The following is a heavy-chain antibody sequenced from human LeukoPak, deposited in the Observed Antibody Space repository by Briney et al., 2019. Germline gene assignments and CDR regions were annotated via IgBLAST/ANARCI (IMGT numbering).Heavy chain of an antibody. J-gene: IGHJ6*03. Sequence: ASVKVSCKASGYTFTSYGISWVRQAPGQGLEWMGWISANNGNTNYAQKLQGRVTMTTDTSTSTAYMELRSLRSDDTAVYYCAGCSSTSCYSGYYYYMDVWGKGTTVTVSS. CDR2: ISANNGNT. D-gene: IGHD2-2*01. V-gene: IGHV1-18*01. CDR3: AGCSSTSCYSGYYYYMDV. CDR1: GYTFTSYG.